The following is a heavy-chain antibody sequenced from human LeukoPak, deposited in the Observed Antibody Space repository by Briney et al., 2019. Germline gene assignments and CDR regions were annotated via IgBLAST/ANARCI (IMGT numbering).Heavy chain of an antibody. Sequence: GGSLRLSCAASGFTFSTYAMNWVRQAPGKGLEWVSTISGSGYNTFYADSVKGRFTISRDNSKNTLYLQMNSLRAEDTAVYYCAREFLAFDIWGQGTMVTVSS. V-gene: IGHV3-23*01. CDR3: AREFLAFDI. CDR1: GFTFSTYA. CDR2: ISGSGYNT. J-gene: IGHJ3*02.